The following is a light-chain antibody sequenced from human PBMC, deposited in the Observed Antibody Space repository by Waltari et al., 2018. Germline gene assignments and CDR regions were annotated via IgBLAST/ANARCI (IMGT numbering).Light chain of an antibody. CDR1: SSNSGRDF. CDR2: RNN. J-gene: IGLJ3*02. V-gene: IGLV1-47*01. Sequence: QSVLTQPPSASGTPGQRVTISCSGSSSNSGRDFTYWDQQLPGTAPKLLVYRNNQRPSGVPDRFSGSKSGTSASLAISGLRSEDEADYYCAAWDDSLSGPGVFGGGTKLTVL. CDR3: AAWDDSLSGPGV.